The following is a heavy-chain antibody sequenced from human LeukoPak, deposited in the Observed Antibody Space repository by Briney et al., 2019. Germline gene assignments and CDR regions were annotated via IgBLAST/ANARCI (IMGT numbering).Heavy chain of an antibody. V-gene: IGHV5-51*01. CDR1: GYKFSDYW. CDR2: IYPYNSQT. J-gene: IGHJ4*02. Sequence: GESLKISCRVSGYKFSDYWIGWVRPLPGKGLDWMGIIYPYNSQTRYSPSFQGQVTISVDMSISTTYLQWDSLKAPDTAIYYCATSSVRYWGQGTLVTVSS. CDR3: ATSSVRY. D-gene: IGHD3-9*01.